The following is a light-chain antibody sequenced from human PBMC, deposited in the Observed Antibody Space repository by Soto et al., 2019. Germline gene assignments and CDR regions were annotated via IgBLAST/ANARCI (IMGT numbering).Light chain of an antibody. CDR2: WAS. Sequence: DIVMTQSPDSLAVSLGERATINCKSSQSVLYSSNNKNYLAWYQQRPGQPPKLLIYWASTRESGVPDRFSGSGSGTDFTPTITSLQAEDVAVYYCQQYESTPPTFGQGPKLEIK. CDR3: QQYESTPPT. V-gene: IGKV4-1*01. CDR1: QSVLYSSNNKNY. J-gene: IGKJ2*01.